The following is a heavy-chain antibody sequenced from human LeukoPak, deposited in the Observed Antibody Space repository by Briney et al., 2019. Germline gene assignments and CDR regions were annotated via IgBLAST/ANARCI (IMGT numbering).Heavy chain of an antibody. J-gene: IGHJ3*02. D-gene: IGHD6-13*01. V-gene: IGHV4-4*02. CDR2: IYHSGST. CDR3: ARVSGSSWDHDAFDI. Sequence: PSGTLSITCAVSGGSISSRNWWRWVRQPPGKGLEWIGEIYHSGSTNYNPSLKSRVTISVDKSKNQFSLKLSSVTAADTAVYYCARVSGSSWDHDAFDIWGQGTMVTVSS. CDR1: GGSISSRNW.